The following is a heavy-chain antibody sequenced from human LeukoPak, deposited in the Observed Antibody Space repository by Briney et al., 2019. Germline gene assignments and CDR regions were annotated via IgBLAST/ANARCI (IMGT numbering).Heavy chain of an antibody. D-gene: IGHD3-22*01. Sequence: GRSLRLSCAASGFTFSSYGMHWVRQAPGKGLEWVAVISYDGSNKYYADSVKGRFTISRDNSKNTLYLQMNSLRAEDTAVYYCARDKGITMIRGVIYGMDVWGQGTTVTVSS. J-gene: IGHJ6*02. V-gene: IGHV3-30*03. CDR2: ISYDGSNK. CDR1: GFTFSSYG. CDR3: ARDKGITMIRGVIYGMDV.